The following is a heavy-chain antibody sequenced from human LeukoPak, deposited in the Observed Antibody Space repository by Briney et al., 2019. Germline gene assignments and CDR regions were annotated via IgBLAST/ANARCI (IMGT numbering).Heavy chain of an antibody. Sequence: SETLSLTCTVSGYSISSGYYWGWIRQPPGKGLEWIGNIYHSGLTNYNPSLKSRVTISVDTSKNQFSLKLSSVTAADTAVYYCARGRQYYYDSSGYYYLDYWGQGTLVTVSS. J-gene: IGHJ4*02. CDR1: GYSISSGYY. D-gene: IGHD3-22*01. CDR3: ARGRQYYYDSSGYYYLDY. CDR2: IYHSGLT. V-gene: IGHV4-38-2*02.